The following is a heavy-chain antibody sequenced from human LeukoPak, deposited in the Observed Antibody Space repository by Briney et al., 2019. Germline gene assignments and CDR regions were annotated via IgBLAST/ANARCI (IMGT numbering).Heavy chain of an antibody. Sequence: GGSLRLSCAASGFTFSSYSMNWVRQAPGKGLEWVSSISSSSSYIYYADSVKGRFTISRDNARNSLYLQMNSLRAEDTAVYYCARVRWRGSVGNWGQGTLVTVSS. CDR1: GFTFSSYS. D-gene: IGHD3-10*01. CDR2: ISSSSSYI. J-gene: IGHJ4*02. CDR3: ARVRWRGSVGN. V-gene: IGHV3-21*01.